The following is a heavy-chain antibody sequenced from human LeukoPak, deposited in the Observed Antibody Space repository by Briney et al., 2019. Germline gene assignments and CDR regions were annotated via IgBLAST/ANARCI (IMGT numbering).Heavy chain of an antibody. V-gene: IGHV3-23*01. CDR3: AKDRSFQDGSYYICDY. CDR2: ISGSGGST. D-gene: IGHD1-26*01. CDR1: GFPFSSYA. Sequence: GSLSLSCAASGFPFSSYAMSWVRQAPGKGLEWVSAISGSGGSTYYADSVKGRFTISRDNSKNTLYLQMNSLRAEDTAVYYCAKDRSFQDGSYYICDYWGQGTLVTVSS. J-gene: IGHJ4*02.